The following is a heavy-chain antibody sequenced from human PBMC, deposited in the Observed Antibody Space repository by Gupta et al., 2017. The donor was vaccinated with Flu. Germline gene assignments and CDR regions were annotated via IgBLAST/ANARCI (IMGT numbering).Heavy chain of an antibody. Sequence: QAPGKGLEWVAVLSNDGSNIDYADSMKGRFTISRDNSKNTLYLQMKSLRAEDTAVYYCARGAPRSYYDPCFDYWGQGTLVTVSS. J-gene: IGHJ4*02. D-gene: IGHD1-26*01. V-gene: IGHV3-30-3*01. CDR3: ARGAPRSYYDPCFDY. CDR2: LSNDGSNI.